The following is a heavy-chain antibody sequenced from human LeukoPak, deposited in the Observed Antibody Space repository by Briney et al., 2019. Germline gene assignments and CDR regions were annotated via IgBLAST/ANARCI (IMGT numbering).Heavy chain of an antibody. CDR3: ARDSRSRDRADY. CDR2: IIPIFGTA. V-gene: IGHV1-69*05. CDR1: GGTFSSYA. D-gene: IGHD5-24*01. J-gene: IGHJ4*02. Sequence: ASVKVSCKASGGTFSSYAISWVRQAPGQGLEWMGRIIPIFGTANYAQKFQGRVTITTDESTSTAYMELSSLRSEDTAVYYCARDSRSRDRADYWGQGTLVTVSS.